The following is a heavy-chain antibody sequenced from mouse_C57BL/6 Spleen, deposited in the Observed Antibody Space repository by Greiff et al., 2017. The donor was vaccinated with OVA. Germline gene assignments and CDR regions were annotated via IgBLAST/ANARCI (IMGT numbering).Heavy chain of an antibody. CDR1: GYTFTDYN. D-gene: IGHD3-2*02. J-gene: IGHJ3*01. V-gene: IGHV1-18*01. CDR3: ARRRGHSSGSAWFAY. Sequence: EVQLQQSGPELVKPGASVKIPCKASGYTFTDYNMDWVKQSHGKSLEWIGDINPNNGGTIYNQKFKGKATLTVDKSSSTAYMELRSLTSEDTAVYYCARRRGHSSGSAWFAYWGQGTLVTVSA. CDR2: INPNNGGT.